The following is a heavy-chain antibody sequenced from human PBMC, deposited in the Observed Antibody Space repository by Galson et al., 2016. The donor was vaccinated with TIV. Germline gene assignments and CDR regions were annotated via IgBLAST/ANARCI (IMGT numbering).Heavy chain of an antibody. CDR1: GYGFSHYW. V-gene: IGHV5-51*03. D-gene: IGHD3-22*01. CDR2: IYPGDSTV. Sequence: QSGAEVKKPGESLRISCQASGYGFSHYWVAWVRQLPGKGLEWMGIIYPGDSTVRYSPSFQGQVTLSVDKSLSSAYLQWSSLKASGTAMYFCGRREGYDDMSVYYADSRWFDHWGQATLVTVSS. CDR3: GRREGYDDMSVYYADSRWFDH. J-gene: IGHJ5*02.